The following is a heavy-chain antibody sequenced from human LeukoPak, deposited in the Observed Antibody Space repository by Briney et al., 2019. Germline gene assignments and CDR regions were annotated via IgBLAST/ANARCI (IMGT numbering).Heavy chain of an antibody. CDR1: GGSVSSVRNY. CDR3: ARSNVGYYDSSGYYYKH. J-gene: IGHJ1*01. CDR2: IYYSGST. Sequence: PSETLSLTCTVSGGSVSSVRNYWSWIRQPPGKRLEWIGYIYYSGSTNYNPSLNSRVTISLDTSKNQFSLNLSSVTAADTAVYYCARSNVGYYDSSGYYYKHWGQGTLVTVSS. V-gene: IGHV4-61*01. D-gene: IGHD3-22*01.